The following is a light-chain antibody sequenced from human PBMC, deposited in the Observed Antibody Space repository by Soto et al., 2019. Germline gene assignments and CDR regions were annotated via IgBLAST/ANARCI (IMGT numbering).Light chain of an antibody. CDR3: QQYNNWRT. J-gene: IGKJ1*01. Sequence: EVVTPQSPATLSLSPGAAPTLSFRHCQSVSSSTYLAWYQQKPGQAPRLLIYGASTRATGIPARFSGSGSGTEFTLTISSLHSEDFAVYYCQQYNNWRTFGQGTKVDIK. CDR2: GAS. CDR1: QSVSSSTY. V-gene: IGKV3-15*01.